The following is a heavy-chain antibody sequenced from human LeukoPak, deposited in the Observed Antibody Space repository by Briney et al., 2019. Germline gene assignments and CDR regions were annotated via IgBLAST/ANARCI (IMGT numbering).Heavy chain of an antibody. CDR3: VRKDYSSGWYDY. CDR1: GGSISSSNW. V-gene: IGHV4-4*02. D-gene: IGHD6-19*01. Sequence: ETLSLTCAVSGGSISSSNWWSWVRQPPRKGLEWIGEIYHSGSTNYNPSLKSRVTISVDKSKNQFSLRLGSVTAADTAVYYCVRKDYSSGWYDYWGQGTLVTVSS. J-gene: IGHJ4*02. CDR2: IYHSGST.